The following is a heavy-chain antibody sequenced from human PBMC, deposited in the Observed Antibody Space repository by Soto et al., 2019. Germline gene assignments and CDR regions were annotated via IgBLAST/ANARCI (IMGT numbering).Heavy chain of an antibody. J-gene: IGHJ6*02. D-gene: IGHD3-10*01. Sequence: SGPTLVNPTQTPTLTCTFSGFSLSTSGMCVSWIRQPPGKALEWLALIDWDDDKYYSTSLKTRLTISKDTSKNQVVLTMTNMDPVDTATYYCARTARGGYYYYGMDVWGQGTTVTVS. CDR2: IDWDDDK. CDR3: ARTARGGYYYYGMDV. CDR1: GFSLSTSGMC. V-gene: IGHV2-70*01.